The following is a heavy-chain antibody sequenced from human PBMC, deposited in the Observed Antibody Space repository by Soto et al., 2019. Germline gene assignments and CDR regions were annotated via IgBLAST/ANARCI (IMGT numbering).Heavy chain of an antibody. Sequence: PGLSLLFPSAACSPLCSSSSMNRVRKVARAALEWVSYISSSSSTIYYADSVKGRFTISRDNAKNSLYLQMNSLRDEDTAVYYCARDSSGHYGDYGIFDYWGQRTLVTVSS. CDR1: SPLCSSSS. CDR3: ARDSSGHYGDYGIFDY. CDR2: ISSSSSTI. D-gene: IGHD4-17*01. V-gene: IGHV3-48*02. J-gene: IGHJ4*02.